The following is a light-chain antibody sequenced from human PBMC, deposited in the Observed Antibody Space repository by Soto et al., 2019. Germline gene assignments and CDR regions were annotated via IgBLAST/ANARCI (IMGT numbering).Light chain of an antibody. CDR3: QQYDNLPVT. CDR1: RSISDW. V-gene: IGKV1-5*01. J-gene: IGKJ5*01. Sequence: DIQMTQSPSSLSPSVGDRVTITCRASRSISDWLAWYQQKPGKAPELLIFDASNLKSGVSSRFSGSGSGTDFTFTISSLQPGDIATYYCQQYDNLPVTFGLGTRLEIK. CDR2: DAS.